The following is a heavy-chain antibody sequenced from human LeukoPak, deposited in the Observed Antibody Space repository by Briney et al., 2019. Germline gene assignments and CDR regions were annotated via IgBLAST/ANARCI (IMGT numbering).Heavy chain of an antibody. CDR1: GFRFSTRD. CDR3: AKDTRKGGYYSDY. V-gene: IGHV3-21*01. Sequence: SGGSLRLSCAASGFRFSTRDLNWVRQAPGKGLECVSYISRTSTYLYYADSVKGRFTISRDNDKNLLYLQMNNLRAEDTAVYFCAKDTRKGGYYSDYWGQGTVVTVSS. D-gene: IGHD2-15*01. CDR2: ISRTSTYL. J-gene: IGHJ4*02.